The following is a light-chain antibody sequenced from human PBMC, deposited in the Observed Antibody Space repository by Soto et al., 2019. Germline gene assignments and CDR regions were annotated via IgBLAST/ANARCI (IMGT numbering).Light chain of an antibody. Sequence: DIPLTASPSTLSASVGDRVTITCRASQSISNWLAWYQQKPGKAPRLLIYDASSLESGVPSRFSGSGSGTEFTLTISSLQPDDFATYYCQHYNTYWTFGQGTKVDI. CDR1: QSISNW. V-gene: IGKV1-5*01. CDR2: DAS. J-gene: IGKJ1*01. CDR3: QHYNTYWT.